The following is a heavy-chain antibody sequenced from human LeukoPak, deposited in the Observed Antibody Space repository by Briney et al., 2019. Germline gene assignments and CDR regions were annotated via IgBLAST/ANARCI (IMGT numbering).Heavy chain of an antibody. V-gene: IGHV1-8*01. Sequence: GASVKVSCKASGYTFTSYDINWVRQATGRGLEWMGWMNPNSGNTGYAQKFQGRVTITADESTSTAYMELSSLRSEDTAVYYCASTSRGYSYGYGAFDIWGQGTMVTVSS. CDR3: ASTSRGYSYGYGAFDI. CDR2: MNPNSGNT. D-gene: IGHD5-18*01. J-gene: IGHJ3*02. CDR1: GYTFTSYD.